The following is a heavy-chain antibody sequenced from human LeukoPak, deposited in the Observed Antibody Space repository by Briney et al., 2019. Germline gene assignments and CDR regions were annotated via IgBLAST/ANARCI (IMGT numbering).Heavy chain of an antibody. CDR2: INHSGGT. CDR3: ARHQRRLLRYLPPTPNWFDP. D-gene: IGHD3-9*01. Sequence: PGGSLRLSCTASGFTFGDYAMSWFRQAPGKGLEWIGEINHSGGTNYNPSLKSRVTISVDTSKNQFSLKLSSVTAADTAVYYCARHQRRLLRYLPPTPNWFDPWGQGTLVTVSS. CDR1: GFTFGDYA. V-gene: IGHV4-34*01. J-gene: IGHJ5*02.